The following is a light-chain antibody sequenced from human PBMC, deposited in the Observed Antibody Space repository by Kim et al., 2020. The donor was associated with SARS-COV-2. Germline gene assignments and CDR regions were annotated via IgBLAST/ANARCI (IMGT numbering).Light chain of an antibody. CDR2: DVV. CDR1: RGDVGSYNL. J-gene: IGLJ2*01. V-gene: IGLV2-23*02. CDR3: CSYAGSRTFVV. Sequence: QSALTQPASVSGSPGQSITISCTGTRGDVGSYNLVSWYQQHPGIAPKLLIYDVVKRPSGVSNRFSGSKSGNMASLTISGLQAEDEADYYCCSYAGSRTFVVFGGGTQLTVL.